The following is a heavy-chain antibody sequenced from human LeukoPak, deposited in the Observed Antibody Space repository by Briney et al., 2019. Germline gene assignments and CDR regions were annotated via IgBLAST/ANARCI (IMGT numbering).Heavy chain of an antibody. J-gene: IGHJ5*02. V-gene: IGHV1-69*04. CDR3: ARDPDEAHCSSTSCRRAWFDP. CDR1: GGTFSSYA. D-gene: IGHD2-2*01. CDR2: IIPIFGIA. Sequence: SVKVSCKASGGTFSSYAISWVRQAPRQGLEWMGRIIPIFGIANYAQKFQGRVTITADKSTSTAYMELSSLRSEDTAVYYCARDPDEAHCSSTSCRRAWFDPWGQGTLVTVSS.